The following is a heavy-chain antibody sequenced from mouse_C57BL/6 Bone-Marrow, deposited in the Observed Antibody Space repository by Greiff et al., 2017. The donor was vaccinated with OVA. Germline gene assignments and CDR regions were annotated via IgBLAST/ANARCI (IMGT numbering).Heavy chain of an antibody. D-gene: IGHD1-1*01. Sequence: EVKLVESGGGLVKPGGSLKLSCAASGFTFSDYGMHWVRQAPEKGLEWVAYISSGSSTIYYADTVKGRFTISRDNAKNTLFLQLTSLSSEDTAMYYCARSFYCSSPFDYWGQGTTLTVSS. CDR3: ARSFYCSSPFDY. V-gene: IGHV5-17*01. J-gene: IGHJ2*01. CDR1: GFTFSDYG. CDR2: ISSGSSTI.